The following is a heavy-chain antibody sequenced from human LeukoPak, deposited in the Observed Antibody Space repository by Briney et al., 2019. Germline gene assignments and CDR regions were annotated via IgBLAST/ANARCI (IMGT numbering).Heavy chain of an antibody. V-gene: IGHV4-34*01. CDR1: GGSFSGYY. Sequence: SETLSLTCAVYGGSFSGYYWSWIRQPPGKGLEWIGEINHSGGTNYNPSLTSRVTISVDTSKNQFSLKLSSVNAADTAVYYCARRPYDFWSGYLDAFDIWGQGTMVTVSS. CDR2: INHSGGT. D-gene: IGHD3-3*01. J-gene: IGHJ3*02. CDR3: ARRPYDFWSGYLDAFDI.